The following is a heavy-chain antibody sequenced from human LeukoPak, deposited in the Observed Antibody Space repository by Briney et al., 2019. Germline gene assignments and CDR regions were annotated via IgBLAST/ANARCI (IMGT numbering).Heavy chain of an antibody. CDR2: ILNSGST. Sequence: SETLSLTCAVSSGSISSGDYSWSWIRQPPGKGLEWIGYILNSGSTYYNPSLKSRVTISVDTSKKQFSLRLTSVTAADTAVYYCAREWDNWNAGAFDIWGQGTMVTVSS. V-gene: IGHV4-30-4*07. J-gene: IGHJ3*02. D-gene: IGHD1-20*01. CDR3: AREWDNWNAGAFDI. CDR1: SGSISSGDYS.